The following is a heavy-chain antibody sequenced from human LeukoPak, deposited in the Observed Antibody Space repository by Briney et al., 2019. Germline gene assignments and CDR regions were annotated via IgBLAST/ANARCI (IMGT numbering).Heavy chain of an antibody. V-gene: IGHV1-2*06. J-gene: IGHJ3*02. Sequence: ASVKVSCKASGGTFSSYAISWVRQAPGQGLEWMGRINPNSGGTNYAQKFQGRVTMTRDTSISTAYMELSRLRSDDTAVYYCARTKSPRVEPDAFDIWGQGTMVTVSS. CDR3: ARTKSPRVEPDAFDI. CDR2: INPNSGGT. D-gene: IGHD1-26*01. CDR1: GGTFSSYA.